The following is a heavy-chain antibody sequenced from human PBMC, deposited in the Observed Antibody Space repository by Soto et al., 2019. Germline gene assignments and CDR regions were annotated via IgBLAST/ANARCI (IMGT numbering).Heavy chain of an antibody. J-gene: IGHJ4*02. V-gene: IGHV4-38-2*02. D-gene: IGHD3-10*01. CDR3: ARKASYASGRINLFDS. CDR2: IYHSVST. CDR1: GYSINSDDY. Sequence: SETLSLTCTVSGYSINSDDYWGWIRQPPGKGLEWIASIYHSVSTFYNPSLRSRVTISXXXXXXQXSXRXXPVTAXDTAMYYCARKASYASGRINLFDSWGQGTLVT.